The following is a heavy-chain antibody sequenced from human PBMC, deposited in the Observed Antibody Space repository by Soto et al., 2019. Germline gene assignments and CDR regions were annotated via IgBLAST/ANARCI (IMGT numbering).Heavy chain of an antibody. CDR1: GFSLSTSGMC. CDR3: ARERVLRYFDWFPPYYYYGMDV. Sequence: SGPTLLNPTQTLTLTCTFSGFSLSTSGMCVSWIRQPPGKALEWLALIDWDDDKYYSTSLKTRLTISKDTSKNQVVLTMTNMDPVDTATYYCARERVLRYFDWFPPYYYYGMDVWGQGTTVTVSS. V-gene: IGHV2-70*01. D-gene: IGHD3-9*01. CDR2: IDWDDDK. J-gene: IGHJ6*02.